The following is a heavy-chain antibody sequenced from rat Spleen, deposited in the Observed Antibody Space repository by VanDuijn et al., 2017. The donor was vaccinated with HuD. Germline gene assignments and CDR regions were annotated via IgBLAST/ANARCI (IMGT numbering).Heavy chain of an antibody. CDR3: ARQYYGYTD. CDR2: ISPGGGT. J-gene: IGHJ3*01. CDR1: GFTFGDYG. V-gene: IGHV5S13*01. D-gene: IGHD1-9*01. Sequence: EVQLVESGGGSVQPGRSLKLSCAASGFTFGDYGMAWVRQAPTQGLEWVASISPGGGTCYSDSVKGRFTISRDNAKRTLYLHMDSLRSEDTASYYCARQYYGYTDWGQGSLVTVSS.